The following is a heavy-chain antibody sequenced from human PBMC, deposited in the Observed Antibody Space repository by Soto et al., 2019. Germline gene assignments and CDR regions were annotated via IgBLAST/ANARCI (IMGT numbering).Heavy chain of an antibody. Sequence: QVQLVQSGDEVKKPGASVKVSCKASGYTFTSYAMHWVRQAPGQSLEWMGWINAGNGNTKYSQKFQGRVTITRDTSASTAYMELSSLRSEDTAVYYCASSYSNYALIDYYYYGMDVWGQGTTVTFSS. CDR2: INAGNGNT. V-gene: IGHV1-3*01. CDR3: ASSYSNYALIDYYYYGMDV. D-gene: IGHD4-4*01. J-gene: IGHJ6*02. CDR1: GYTFTSYA.